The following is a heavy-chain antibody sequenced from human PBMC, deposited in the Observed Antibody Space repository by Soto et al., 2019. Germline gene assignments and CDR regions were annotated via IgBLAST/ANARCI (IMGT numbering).Heavy chain of an antibody. V-gene: IGHV4-30-2*01. D-gene: IGHD3-16*01. J-gene: IGHJ4*02. Sequence: SETLSLTCAVSGGSISSGGYAWTWIRQPPGKALEWIGYIYDSGSTYYNPSLKSRATISMDRSNNQFSLKLSSVTAADTAVYYCARYGGSGTYYFDHWGQGALVTVSS. CDR3: ARYGGSGTYYFDH. CDR1: GGSISSGGYA. CDR2: IYDSGST.